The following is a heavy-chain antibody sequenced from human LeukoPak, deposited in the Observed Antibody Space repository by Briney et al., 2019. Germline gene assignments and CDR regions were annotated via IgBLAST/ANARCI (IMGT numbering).Heavy chain of an antibody. J-gene: IGHJ5*02. D-gene: IGHD2-2*03. V-gene: IGHV1-69*01. CDR1: GGTFSSYA. Sequence: ASVKVSCKASGGTFSSYAISRVRQAPGQGLEWMGGIIPIFGTANYAQKFQGRVTITADESTSTAYMELSSLRSEDTAVYYCARVGYCSSTSCYPWFDPWGQGTLVTVSS. CDR3: ARVGYCSSTSCYPWFDP. CDR2: IIPIFGTA.